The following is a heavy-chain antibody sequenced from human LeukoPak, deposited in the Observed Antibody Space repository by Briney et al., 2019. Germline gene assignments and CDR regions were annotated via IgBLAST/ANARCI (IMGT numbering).Heavy chain of an antibody. CDR1: GGSISSYY. D-gene: IGHD3-9*01. CDR2: IYYSGST. V-gene: IGHV4-59*12. CDR3: AREAQKYYDILTGYYPIFDY. Sequence: SETLSLTCTVSGGSISSYYWSWIRQPPGKGLEWIGYIYYSGSTNYNPSLKSRVTMSVDTSKNQFSLKLSSVTAADTAVYYCAREAQKYYDILTGYYPIFDYWGQGTLVTVSS. J-gene: IGHJ4*02.